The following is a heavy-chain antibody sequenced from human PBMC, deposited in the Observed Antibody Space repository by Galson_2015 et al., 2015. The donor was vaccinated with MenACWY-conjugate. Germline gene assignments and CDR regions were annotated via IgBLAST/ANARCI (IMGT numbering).Heavy chain of an antibody. CDR3: AKYLSFCSGGVCYKHYYYYYMDV. Sequence: SLRLSCAASGFTISNYVMSWVRQAPGKGLESVSTLSSSDYRTFYADSVKGRFTIYRDNSKNTLYLQMNSLKAEDAAVYYCAKYLSFCSGGVCYKHYYYYYMDVWGKGTTVTVSS. J-gene: IGHJ6*03. V-gene: IGHV3-23*01. CDR2: LSSSDYRT. CDR1: GFTISNYV. D-gene: IGHD2-8*02.